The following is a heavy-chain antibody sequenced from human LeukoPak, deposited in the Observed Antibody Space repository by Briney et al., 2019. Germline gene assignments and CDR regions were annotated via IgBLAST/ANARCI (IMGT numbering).Heavy chain of an antibody. CDR1: GFTFNSNA. D-gene: IGHD1-26*01. J-gene: IGHJ4*02. CDR2: ISYESNK. Sequence: GGSLRLSCAASGFTFNSNAMHWVRQAPGKGLEWVAVISYESNKFYADSVKGRFTVSRDNSNYTLYLQMNSLRPEDTAVYYCARGSGNWHFDYWGQGTLVTVSS. V-gene: IGHV3-30-3*01. CDR3: ARGSGNWHFDY.